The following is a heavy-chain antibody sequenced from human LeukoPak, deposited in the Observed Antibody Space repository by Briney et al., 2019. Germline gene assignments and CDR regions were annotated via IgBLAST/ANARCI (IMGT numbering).Heavy chain of an antibody. J-gene: IGHJ4*02. V-gene: IGHV3-48*03. CDR3: AKDTYGDYIRYFDN. CDR2: ISSSAGTT. D-gene: IGHD4-17*01. Sequence: PGGSLRLSCAASGFTFSSYEMNWVRQAPGKGLEWVSYISSSAGTTYYADSVKGRFTISRGNSKSTLYLQMNSLRAEDTAIYYCAKDTYGDYIRYFDNWGQGTLVTVSS. CDR1: GFTFSSYE.